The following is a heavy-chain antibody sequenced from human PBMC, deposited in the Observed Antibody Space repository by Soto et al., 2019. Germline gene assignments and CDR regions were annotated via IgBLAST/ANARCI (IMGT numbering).Heavy chain of an antibody. J-gene: IGHJ6*02. V-gene: IGHV3-48*02. CDR2: ISSGSSTI. D-gene: IGHD6-13*01. CDR3: ARDLCDTGSWCHGMDV. CDR1: GFSFSTYS. Sequence: GGSLRLSCAASGFSFSTYSVNWVRQAPGKGLEWVSYISSGSSTIYYADSVKGRFTISRDNAKNSLYLEMNSLRDEDTAVYYCARDLCDTGSWCHGMDVWGQGTTVTVSS.